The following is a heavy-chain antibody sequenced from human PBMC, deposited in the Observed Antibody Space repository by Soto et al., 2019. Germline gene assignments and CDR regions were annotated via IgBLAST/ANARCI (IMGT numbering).Heavy chain of an antibody. V-gene: IGHV3-7*01. CDR3: ARDSQLTTVTTEYYFDY. D-gene: IGHD4-17*01. J-gene: IGHJ4*02. Sequence: GGSLRLSCAASGFTFSSYWMSWVRQAPGKGLEWVANIKQDGSEKYYVDSVKGRFTISRDNAKNSLYLQMNSLRAEDTAVYYCARDSQLTTVTTEYYFDYWGQGTLVTVSS. CDR1: GFTFSSYW. CDR2: IKQDGSEK.